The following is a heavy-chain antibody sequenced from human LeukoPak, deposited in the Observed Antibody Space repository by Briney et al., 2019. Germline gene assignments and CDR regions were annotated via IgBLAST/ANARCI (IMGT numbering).Heavy chain of an antibody. CDR3: AKDNLWETETWDY. V-gene: IGHV3-30*02. CDR1: GFTFSTHA. CDR2: IWYDGSNK. Sequence: PGGSLRLSCAASGFTFSTHAMHWVRQAPGKGLEWVAIIWYDGSNKYHADSVKGRFTISRDNSKNTLYLQMNSLRAEDTAVYYCAKDNLWETETWDYWGQGTLVTVSS. D-gene: IGHD1-26*01. J-gene: IGHJ4*02.